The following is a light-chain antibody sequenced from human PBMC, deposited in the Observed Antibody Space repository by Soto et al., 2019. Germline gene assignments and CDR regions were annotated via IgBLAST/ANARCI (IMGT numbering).Light chain of an antibody. J-gene: IGKJ1*01. Sequence: DIQMTQSPSSLSASVGDRVTITCRASQIISTSLNWYQQTPGKAPNLLIYAASSLQSGVPSRFSGSGSGTDFTLTISSLQPEDFATYYCQQSYSMPWTFGQGTKVDI. CDR3: QQSYSMPWT. CDR2: AAS. V-gene: IGKV1-39*01. CDR1: QIISTS.